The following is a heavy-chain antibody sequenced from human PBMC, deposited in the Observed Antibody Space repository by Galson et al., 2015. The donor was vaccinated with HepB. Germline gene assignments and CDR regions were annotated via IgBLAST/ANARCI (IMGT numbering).Heavy chain of an antibody. CDR3: ARVAGTGNSFLYPFDY. CDR1: GGSVGRHA. Sequence: SVNISYEASGGSVGRHAGSWLRQAPGQGLDWMGAINPVFGAANHGQNFQGRVTITADEDTSTVYMEMSSLTNEDPAVFYCARVAGTGNSFLYPFDYWGQGTLITGSS. CDR2: INPVFGAA. J-gene: IGHJ4*02. V-gene: IGHV1-69*13. D-gene: IGHD2/OR15-2a*01.